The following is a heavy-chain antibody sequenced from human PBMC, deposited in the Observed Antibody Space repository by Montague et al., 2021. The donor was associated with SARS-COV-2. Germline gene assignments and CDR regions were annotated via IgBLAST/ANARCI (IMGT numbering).Heavy chain of an antibody. CDR2: IFYSGST. Sequence: SETLSLTRTLSGGSISSSGYYWGWIRQPPGKGLEWNGSIFYSGSTDYXPYLKSRVTISVDTSKNQFSLKLSSVTAADTAVYYCASMVRAQAYYFDYWGQGTLVTVSS. V-gene: IGHV4-39*01. J-gene: IGHJ4*02. CDR3: ASMVRAQAYYFDY. CDR1: GGSISSSGYY. D-gene: IGHD3-10*01.